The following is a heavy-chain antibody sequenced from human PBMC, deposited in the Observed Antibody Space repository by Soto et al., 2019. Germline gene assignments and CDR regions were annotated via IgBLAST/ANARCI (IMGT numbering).Heavy chain of an antibody. CDR1: GFTFSNYW. CDR2: IKQDGSQQ. CDR3: GGGRAFDF. J-gene: IGHJ4*02. Sequence: EVQLVESGGGLVQPGGSLRLSCAASGFTFSNYWMNWVRQAPGKGLEWVANIKQDGSQQYYLDSVKGRFTVSRDNAKSSLYLQMDSLRADDTAVYYCGGGRAFDFWGQGTLVTVSS. V-gene: IGHV3-7*01.